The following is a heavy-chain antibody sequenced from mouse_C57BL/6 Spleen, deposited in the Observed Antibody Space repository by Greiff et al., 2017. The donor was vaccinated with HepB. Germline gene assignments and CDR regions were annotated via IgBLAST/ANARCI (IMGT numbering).Heavy chain of an antibody. J-gene: IGHJ4*01. CDR2: ISYDGSN. Sequence: EVQLQQSGPGLVKPSQSLSLTCSVTGYSITSGYYWNWIRQFPGNQLEWMGYISYDGSNNYNPSLKNRISITRDTSKNQFFLKLNSVTTEDTATYYCAIYDGYYDAMDYWGQGTSVTVSS. V-gene: IGHV3-6*01. CDR1: GYSITSGYY. CDR3: AIYDGYYDAMDY. D-gene: IGHD2-3*01.